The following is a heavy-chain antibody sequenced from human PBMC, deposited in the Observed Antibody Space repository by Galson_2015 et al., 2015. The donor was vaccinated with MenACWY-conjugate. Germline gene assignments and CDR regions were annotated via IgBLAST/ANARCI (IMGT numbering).Heavy chain of an antibody. CDR3: ARDISTPAGSTAMLTVSLEAH. J-gene: IGHJ4*01. V-gene: IGHV1-18*01. CDR1: GYTFTSYG. CDR2: ISPYNGNI. D-gene: IGHD5-18*01. Sequence: SVKVSCKASGYTFTSYGISWVRQAPGQGLEWMGWISPYNGNINYAQKLQGRVTMTTDTSTSTAYMELSSLRSDDTAVYYCARDISTPAGSTAMLTVSLEAHSGHGTLGTVSS.